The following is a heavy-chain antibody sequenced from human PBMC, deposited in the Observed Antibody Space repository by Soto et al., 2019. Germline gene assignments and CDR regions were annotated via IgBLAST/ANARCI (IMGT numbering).Heavy chain of an antibody. Sequence: QVQLVQSGAEVKKPGASVKVSCKASDYTFTSYGISWVRQAPGQGLEWMGWISAYNGNTNYAQKLQGRVTMTTDTSTSTAYMELRSLGSDDTAVYYCARDPPIVGATGELGDPWGQGTLVTVSS. J-gene: IGHJ5*02. CDR1: DYTFTSYG. V-gene: IGHV1-18*01. CDR2: ISAYNGNT. CDR3: ARDPPIVGATGELGDP. D-gene: IGHD1-26*01.